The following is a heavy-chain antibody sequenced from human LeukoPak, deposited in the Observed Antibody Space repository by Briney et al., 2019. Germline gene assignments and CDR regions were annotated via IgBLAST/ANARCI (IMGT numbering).Heavy chain of an antibody. CDR1: GFTFSSYE. Sequence: GSLRLSCAASGFTFSSYEMNWGRQAPGKGLEGVSYISSSGSTIYYADSVKGRFTISRDNAKNSLYLQMNSLRGEDTAVYYCAKDYQSGYASGYDAFGIWGQGTMVIVSS. CDR2: ISSSGSTI. CDR3: AKDYQSGYASGYDAFGI. J-gene: IGHJ3*02. D-gene: IGHD6-19*01. V-gene: IGHV3-48*03.